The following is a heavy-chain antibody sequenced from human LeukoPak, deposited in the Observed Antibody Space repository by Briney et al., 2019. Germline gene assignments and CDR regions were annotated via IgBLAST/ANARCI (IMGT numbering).Heavy chain of an antibody. CDR2: VSYDGSNK. CDR1: GFTFSTYA. V-gene: IGHV3-30*01. D-gene: IGHD1-26*01. J-gene: IGHJ4*02. Sequence: GRSLRLSCAASGFTFSTYAMHWVRQAPGKGLEWVAVVSYDGSNKFYADSVKGRFTISRDISKNTLYLQMNSLRAEDTAVYYCARGVGRGDYFDYWGQGTLVTVSS. CDR3: ARGVGRGDYFDY.